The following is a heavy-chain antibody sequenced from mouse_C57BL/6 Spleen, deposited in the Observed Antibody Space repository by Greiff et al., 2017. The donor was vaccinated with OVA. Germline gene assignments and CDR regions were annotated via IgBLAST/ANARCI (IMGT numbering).Heavy chain of an antibody. J-gene: IGHJ2*01. CDR3: ARGGTTDNFDY. D-gene: IGHD1-1*01. V-gene: IGHV3-1*01. CDR2: ISYSGST. CDR1: GYSITSGYD. Sequence: EVQLQESGPGMVKPSQSLSLTCTVTGYSITSGYDWHWIRHFPGNKLEWMGYISYSGSTNYNPSLKSRISITHDTSKNHFFLKLNSVTTEDTATYYCARGGTTDNFDYWGQGTTLTVSS.